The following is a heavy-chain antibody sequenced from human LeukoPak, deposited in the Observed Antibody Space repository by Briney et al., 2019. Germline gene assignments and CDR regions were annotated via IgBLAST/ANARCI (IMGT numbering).Heavy chain of an antibody. D-gene: IGHD6-19*01. V-gene: IGHV3-48*01. J-gene: IGHJ4*02. CDR2: ISSSSSTI. CDR1: GFSFSSYS. CDR3: ARSGVAGTWAIDY. Sequence: PGVSLRLSGAASGFSFSSYSMNWVRQAPGKGREWVSYISSSSSTIYYADSVKVRFTISRDNAKHSLYLQMNSLRAEDTALYYCARSGVAGTWAIDYWGQGTLVTVSS.